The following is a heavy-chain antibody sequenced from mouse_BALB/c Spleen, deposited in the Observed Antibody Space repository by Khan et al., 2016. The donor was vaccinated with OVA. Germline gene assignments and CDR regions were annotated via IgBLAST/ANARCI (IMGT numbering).Heavy chain of an antibody. Sequence: QVQLQQPGAELVRPGASVKLSCKASGYTFTSYWINWVKQRPGQGLEWIGNIYPSDTYTNSNHNFKDKATLTVDKSSSTAYMLLTGPTSEDSAVYYCTRSIYYYGSCFDYWGQGTTLTVSS. D-gene: IGHD1-1*01. V-gene: IGHV1-69*02. CDR1: GYTFTSYW. CDR2: IYPSDTYT. J-gene: IGHJ2*01. CDR3: TRSIYYYGSCFDY.